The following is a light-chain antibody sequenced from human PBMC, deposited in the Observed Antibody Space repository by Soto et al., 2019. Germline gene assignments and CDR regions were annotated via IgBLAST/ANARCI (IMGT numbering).Light chain of an antibody. Sequence: VLTQSPGTLSLSPGERATLSCRASQSVSSSSLAWYQQKRGQAPRLLIHDASSRATGTPDRFSGSGSGTDFTLTISRMEPEDFAVYYCQQYGGSPPTFGQGTKVDIK. J-gene: IGKJ1*01. CDR1: QSVSSSS. CDR3: QQYGGSPPT. CDR2: DAS. V-gene: IGKV3-20*01.